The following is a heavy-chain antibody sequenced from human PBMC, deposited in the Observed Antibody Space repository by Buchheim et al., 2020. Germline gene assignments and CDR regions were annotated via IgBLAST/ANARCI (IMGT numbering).Heavy chain of an antibody. J-gene: IGHJ6*02. CDR1: GYTLTELS. V-gene: IGHV1-24*01. CDR2: FDPEDGET. CDR3: PTGHCTSTTCPHPPCDLFSLNV. Sequence: QVQLVQSGAEVKKPGASVKVSCKVSGYTLTELSMHWVRQAPGKGLEWMGGFDPEDGETIYAQKFQGRVTMTEDTSTDTAYIELRSLSTAATAVHYCPTGHCTSTTCPHPPCDLFSLNVWG. D-gene: IGHD2-2*01.